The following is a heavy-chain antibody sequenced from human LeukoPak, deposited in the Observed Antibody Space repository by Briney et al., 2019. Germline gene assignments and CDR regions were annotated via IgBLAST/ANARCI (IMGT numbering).Heavy chain of an antibody. CDR1: GFTFSSYD. J-gene: IGHJ3*02. Sequence: GGSLRLSCAASGFTFSSYDRHWVRQATGKGLEWVSAIGTAGDTYYPGSVKGRFTISRENAKNSLYLQMNRLRAGDTAVYYCAREGGGTTGTTGAFDIWGQGTMVTVSS. D-gene: IGHD1-1*01. CDR2: IGTAGDT. CDR3: AREGGGTTGTTGAFDI. V-gene: IGHV3-13*01.